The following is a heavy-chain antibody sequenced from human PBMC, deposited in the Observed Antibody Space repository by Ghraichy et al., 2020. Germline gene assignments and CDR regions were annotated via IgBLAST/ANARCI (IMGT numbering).Heavy chain of an antibody. D-gene: IGHD1-1*01. CDR3: ARGLERHNWFDP. CDR2: IIPIFGTA. CDR1: GGTFSSYA. V-gene: IGHV1-69*13. Sequence: SVKVSCKASGGTFSSYAISWVRQAPGQGLEWMGGIIPIFGTANYAQKFQGRVTITAAESTSTAYMELSSLRFEDTAVYYCARGLERHNWFDPWGQGTLVTVSS. J-gene: IGHJ5*02.